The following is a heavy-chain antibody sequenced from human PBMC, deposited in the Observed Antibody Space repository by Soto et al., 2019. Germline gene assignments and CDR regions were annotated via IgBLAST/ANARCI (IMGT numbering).Heavy chain of an antibody. CDR2: ISWNSGSI. J-gene: IGHJ4*02. Sequence: SLRLSCAASGFTFDDYAMHWVRQAPGKGLEWVSGISWNSGSIGYADSVKGRFTISRDNAKNSLYLQMNSLRAEDTALYYCATVYYDFWSGYVGLDYWGQGTLVTVSS. CDR1: GFTFDDYA. V-gene: IGHV3-9*01. CDR3: ATVYYDFWSGYVGLDY. D-gene: IGHD3-3*01.